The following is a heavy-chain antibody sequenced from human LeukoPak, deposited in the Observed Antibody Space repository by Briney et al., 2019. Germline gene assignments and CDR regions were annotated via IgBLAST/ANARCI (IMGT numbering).Heavy chain of an antibody. CDR3: ARYSKNDAFDI. CDR1: GFTFSSYA. V-gene: IGHV3-23*01. J-gene: IGHJ3*02. D-gene: IGHD5-12*01. Sequence: PGGSLRLSCAASGFTFSSYAMSWVRQAPGKGLEWVSRISGSGDSTYYADSEKGRFTISRDNSKNTLYLQMNSLRAEDTAVYYCARYSKNDAFDIWGQGTMVTVSS. CDR2: ISGSGDST.